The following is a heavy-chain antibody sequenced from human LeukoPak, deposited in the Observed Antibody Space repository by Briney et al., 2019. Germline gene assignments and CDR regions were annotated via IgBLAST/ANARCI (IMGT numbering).Heavy chain of an antibody. Sequence: GGSLRLSCEASGFIFDDYAIHWVRQSPGQGLEWVSGINWNSGNIGYADSVKGRFTISRDNAKNSLYLQMNSLRTEDMALYYCAKGVTTVRVDYFDYWGQGTQVTVSS. J-gene: IGHJ4*02. CDR2: INWNSGNI. D-gene: IGHD4-17*01. V-gene: IGHV3-9*03. CDR1: GFIFDDYA. CDR3: AKGVTTVRVDYFDY.